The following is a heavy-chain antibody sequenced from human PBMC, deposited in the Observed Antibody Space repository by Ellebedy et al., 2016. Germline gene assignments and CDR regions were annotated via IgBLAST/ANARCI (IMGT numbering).Heavy chain of an antibody. CDR2: MHHSGST. J-gene: IGHJ5*02. Sequence: SETLSLXXTVSGGSISSTTYYWGWIRQPPGKGLEWIGCMHHSGSTYYNPSLKSRLTMSVDTSKNQFSLKLSSVTAADTAVYHCARHGPSSSTWLNWFNPWGQGSLVTVSS. CDR3: ARHGPSSSTWLNWFNP. V-gene: IGHV4-39*01. D-gene: IGHD6-13*01. CDR1: GGSISSTTYY.